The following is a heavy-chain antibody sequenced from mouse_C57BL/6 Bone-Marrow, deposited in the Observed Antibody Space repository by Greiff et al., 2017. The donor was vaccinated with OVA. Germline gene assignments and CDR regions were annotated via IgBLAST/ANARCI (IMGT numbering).Heavy chain of an antibody. J-gene: IGHJ2*01. V-gene: IGHV1-76*01. CDR3: AIRTGY. CDR1: GYTFTDYY. CDR2: IYPGSGNT. Sequence: QVQLQQSGAELVRPGASVKLSCKASGYTFTDYYINWVKQRPGQGLEWIARIYPGSGNTYYNEKFKGKATLTAEKSSSTAYMQLSSLTSEDSAVYFCAIRTGYWGQGTTLTVSS.